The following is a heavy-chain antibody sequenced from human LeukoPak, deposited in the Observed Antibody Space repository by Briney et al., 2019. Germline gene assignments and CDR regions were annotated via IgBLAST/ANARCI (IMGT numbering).Heavy chain of an antibody. D-gene: IGHD3-9*01. CDR2: IYYSGST. CDR1: GGSISSSSYY. J-gene: IGHJ4*02. CDR3: ERGPRLRYFDWLLNAKGWDTYDYFDY. V-gene: IGHV4-39*07. Sequence: SETLSLTCTVSGGSISSSSYYWDWIRQPPGKGLEWIGTIYYSGSTYYNPSLKSRVTISVDTSKNQFSLKLSSVTAADTAVYYCERGPRLRYFDWLLNAKGWDTYDYFDYWGQGTLVTVSS.